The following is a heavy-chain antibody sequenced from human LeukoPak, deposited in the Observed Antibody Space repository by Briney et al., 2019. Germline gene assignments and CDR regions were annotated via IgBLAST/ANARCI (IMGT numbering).Heavy chain of an antibody. V-gene: IGHV1-2*02. CDR3: ASLSYYDLSGYFY. D-gene: IGHD3-22*01. CDR2: INPNSGGT. Sequence: ASVKVSCKASGYPFIGNYIHWVRQAPGQGLEWMGWINPNSGGTQYSQKFQGRVTLTRDTSITTGYMDLSGLTSDDTAVYYCASLSYYDLSGYFYWGQGTLVTVSS. J-gene: IGHJ4*02. CDR1: GYPFIGNY.